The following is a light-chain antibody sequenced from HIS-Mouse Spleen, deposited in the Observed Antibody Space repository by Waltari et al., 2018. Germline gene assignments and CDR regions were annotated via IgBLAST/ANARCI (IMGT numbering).Light chain of an antibody. CDR2: RNN. J-gene: IGLJ3*02. Sequence: QSVLTQPPSASGTPGQRVTISCSGSSSNIGSNYVYWYQQLPGTAPKLRIYRNNQRPSGVPDRFSGSKSGTSASLAISGLRSEDEADYYCAAWYDSLSGPWVFGGGTKLTVL. CDR1: SSNIGSNY. V-gene: IGLV1-47*01. CDR3: AAWYDSLSGPWV.